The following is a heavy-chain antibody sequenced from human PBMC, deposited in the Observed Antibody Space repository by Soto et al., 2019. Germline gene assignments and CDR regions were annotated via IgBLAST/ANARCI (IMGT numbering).Heavy chain of an antibody. D-gene: IGHD3-3*01. V-gene: IGHV5-51*01. J-gene: IGHJ4*02. Sequence: GESLKISCKGSGYSFTSYWIGWVRQMPGKGLEWMGIIYPGDSETRYSPSFQGQVTISADKSISTAYLQWSSLKASDTAMYYCASSRDFWSGYLAFDYWGQGTMVTVYS. CDR2: IYPGDSET. CDR3: ASSRDFWSGYLAFDY. CDR1: GYSFTSYW.